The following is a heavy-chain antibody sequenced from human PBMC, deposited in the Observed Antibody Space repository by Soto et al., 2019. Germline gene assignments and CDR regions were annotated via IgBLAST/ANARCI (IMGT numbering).Heavy chain of an antibody. CDR1: GYTFTGYY. V-gene: IGHV1-2*02. CDR3: ARDIDMDIVVEVAATAPGY. J-gene: IGHJ4*02. Sequence: ASVKVSCKASGYTFTGYYMNWVRQAPGQGLEWMGWINPNSGGTNYAQKLQGRVTMTRDPSISTAYMELSRLRSGDTAVYYCARDIDMDIVVEVAATAPGYWGQGTLVTVSS. D-gene: IGHD2-15*01. CDR2: INPNSGGT.